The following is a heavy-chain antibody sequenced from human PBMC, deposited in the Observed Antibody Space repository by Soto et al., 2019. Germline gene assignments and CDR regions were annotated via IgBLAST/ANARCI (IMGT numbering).Heavy chain of an antibody. J-gene: IGHJ3*01. Sequence: SGPTLVNPTQTLTLTCTLSGVSISTIGGGLGWIRQTPGKALEWLAVIYWNDDKHYNPSLKTRLTITKDTSKNQAVLTMTNMDPIDTATYYCARAVATLPVFAFDVWGQGTVVTVSS. D-gene: IGHD6-6*01. CDR2: IYWNDDK. V-gene: IGHV2-5*01. CDR1: GVSISTIGGG. CDR3: ARAVATLPVFAFDV.